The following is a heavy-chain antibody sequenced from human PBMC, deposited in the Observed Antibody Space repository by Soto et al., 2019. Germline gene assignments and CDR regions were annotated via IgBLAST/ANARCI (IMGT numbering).Heavy chain of an antibody. J-gene: IGHJ6*02. CDR2: TYYRSKWYN. CDR1: GDSVSSNSAA. CDR3: ARDPYDSSGYYAYYYYYGMDV. Sequence: SQTLSLTCAISGDSVSSNSAAWNWIRQSPSRGLEWLGRTYYRSKWYNDYAVSVKSRITINPDTSKNQFSLQLNSVTPEDTAVYYCARDPYDSSGYYAYYYYYGMDVWGQGTTVTVSS. D-gene: IGHD3-22*01. V-gene: IGHV6-1*01.